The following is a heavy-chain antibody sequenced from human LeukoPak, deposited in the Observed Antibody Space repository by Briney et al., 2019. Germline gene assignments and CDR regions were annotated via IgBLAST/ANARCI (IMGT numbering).Heavy chain of an antibody. D-gene: IGHD2-15*01. Sequence: GGSLRLSCKASGFTFSNYTMNWVRQAPGKGLEWVSYITTHSSNMLYSGSVKGRFTISRDNAENSLYLQMNSLRDEDTAVYYCATGGGGYWGQGTLVTVSS. CDR1: GFTFSNYT. CDR3: ATGGGGY. CDR2: ITTHSSNM. V-gene: IGHV3-48*02. J-gene: IGHJ4*02.